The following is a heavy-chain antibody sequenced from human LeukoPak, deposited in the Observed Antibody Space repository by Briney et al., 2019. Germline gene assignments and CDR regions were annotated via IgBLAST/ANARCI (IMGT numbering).Heavy chain of an antibody. V-gene: IGHV1-69*01. CDR1: GGTFSSYA. CDR2: IIPIFGTA. CDR3: ARDGVENSSWYPLDS. J-gene: IGHJ4*02. Sequence: SVKVSCKASGGTFSSYAISWVRQAPGQGLEWMGGIIPIFGTANYAQKFQGRVTITADESTSTAYMELSSLRSEDTAVYYCARDGVENSSWYPLDSWGQGTLVTVSS. D-gene: IGHD6-13*01.